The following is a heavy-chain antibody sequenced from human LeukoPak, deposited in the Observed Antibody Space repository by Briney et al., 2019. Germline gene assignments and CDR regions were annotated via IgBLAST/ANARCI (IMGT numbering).Heavy chain of an antibody. CDR3: ARHGLWSYDFLSGYESDAFDI. V-gene: IGHV4-4*09. Sequence: SETLSLTCTVSGGSISSYYWSGIRQPPGKGLEGIGYIYTSGTTNYIPSLTSPVTISVGTSKTQFSLKLSSVTAADTAVYYCARHGLWSYDFLSGYESDAFDIWGQGTMVTVSS. J-gene: IGHJ3*02. CDR1: GGSISSYY. CDR2: IYTSGTT. D-gene: IGHD3-3*01.